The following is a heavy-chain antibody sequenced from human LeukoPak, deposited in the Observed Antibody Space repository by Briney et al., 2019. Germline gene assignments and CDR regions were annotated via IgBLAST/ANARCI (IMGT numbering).Heavy chain of an antibody. Sequence: PGGSLRLSCAASGFTVSSNYMSWVRQAPGKGLEWVSVIYSGGSTYYADSVKGRFTISRDNAKNSLYLQMNSLRAEDTAVYYCAREVVAVAYFDYWGQGTLVTVSS. CDR1: GFTVSSNY. V-gene: IGHV3-53*01. D-gene: IGHD6-19*01. CDR2: IYSGGST. CDR3: AREVVAVAYFDY. J-gene: IGHJ4*02.